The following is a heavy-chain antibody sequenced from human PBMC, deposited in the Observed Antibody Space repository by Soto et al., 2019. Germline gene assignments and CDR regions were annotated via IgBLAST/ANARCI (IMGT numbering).Heavy chain of an antibody. J-gene: IGHJ6*02. CDR1: GFTFSSYV. CDR3: ARAGCDGGRCYTLVGLRYGMDV. CDR2: ISYDGNNK. Sequence: QVQLVESGGGVVQPGRSLRLSCAASGFTFSSYVMHWVRQAPGKGLEWVAVISYDGNNKYYADSVKGRFTISRDNYKNTLYLGMNSLRAEDTAVYYCARAGCDGGRCYTLVGLRYGMDVWGQGTTVTVSS. D-gene: IGHD2-15*01. V-gene: IGHV3-30-3*01.